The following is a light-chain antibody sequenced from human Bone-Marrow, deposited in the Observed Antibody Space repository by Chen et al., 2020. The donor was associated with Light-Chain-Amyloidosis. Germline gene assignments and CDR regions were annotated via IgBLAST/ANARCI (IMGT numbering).Light chain of an antibody. V-gene: IGLV3-21*02. J-gene: IGLJ3*02. CDR2: DDA. CDR1: NSGSEG. Sequence: SYVLTQPPSLSVATGQTARITCGGNNSGSEGVHWYQQKPGQAPVLVVYDDADRPSGIPQRFSGSNSGNTATLTVSRVEAGDEADYFCQVWDSSSDQVLFGGGTKLTVL. CDR3: QVWDSSSDQVL.